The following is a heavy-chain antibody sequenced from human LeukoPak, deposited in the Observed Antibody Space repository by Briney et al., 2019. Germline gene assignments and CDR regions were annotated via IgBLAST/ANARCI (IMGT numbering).Heavy chain of an antibody. J-gene: IGHJ4*02. CDR1: GFLVSSNY. V-gene: IGHV3-53*01. Sequence: PGGSLRLSCAASGFLVSSNYMTWVRQAPGKGLEGVSVIHNDGSTYYADSVQGRFTISRDNSKNTLYFQMNSLTVEDTAVYYCAALARDYWGQGTLVTVSS. CDR3: AALARDY. CDR2: IHNDGST. D-gene: IGHD3-3*02.